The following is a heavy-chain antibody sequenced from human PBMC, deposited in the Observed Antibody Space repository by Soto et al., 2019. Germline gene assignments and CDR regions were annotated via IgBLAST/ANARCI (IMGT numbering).Heavy chain of an antibody. CDR2: INHSGSN. CDR3: ARGGSNDWQVAFDI. Sequence: SDTLSLTCVVSGGSFSTYYYNWFCQSPGKGLEWIGEINHSGSNNYSPSLKSRVTMSLDTSKNQFSLKLTSVTAADTAVYYCARGGSNDWQVAFDIWGQGTMVT. CDR1: GGSFSTYY. D-gene: IGHD3-9*01. V-gene: IGHV4-34*01. J-gene: IGHJ3*02.